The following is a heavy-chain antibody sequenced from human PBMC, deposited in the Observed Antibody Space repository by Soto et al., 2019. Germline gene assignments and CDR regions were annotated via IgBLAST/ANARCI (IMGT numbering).Heavy chain of an antibody. CDR3: AKGNSAWSYRFDR. V-gene: IGHV3-23*01. Sequence: GGSLRLSCAASGFIFTNCAMTWVRQAPGKGLEWVSTVSVNGGTYYADSVKGRFTISRDNSKNTLYLQMNSLRAEDTALYYCAKGNSAWSYRFDRWGQGTLVTVSS. D-gene: IGHD6-19*01. CDR1: GFIFTNCA. CDR2: VSVNGGT. J-gene: IGHJ5*02.